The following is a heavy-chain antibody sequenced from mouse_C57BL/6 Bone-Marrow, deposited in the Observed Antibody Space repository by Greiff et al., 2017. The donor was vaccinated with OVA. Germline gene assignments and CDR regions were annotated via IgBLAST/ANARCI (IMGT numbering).Heavy chain of an antibody. CDR2: IDPSDSET. J-gene: IGHJ3*01. D-gene: IGHD1-1*01. Sequence: VQLQQPGAELVRPGSSVKLSCKASGYTFTSYWMHWVKQRPIQGLEWIGNIDPSDSETHYNQKFKDKATLTVDKSSSTAYMQLSSLTSEDSAVYYCAREGAIYYYGSSYVGFAYWGKGTLVTVSA. V-gene: IGHV1-52*01. CDR3: AREGAIYYYGSSYVGFAY. CDR1: GYTFTSYW.